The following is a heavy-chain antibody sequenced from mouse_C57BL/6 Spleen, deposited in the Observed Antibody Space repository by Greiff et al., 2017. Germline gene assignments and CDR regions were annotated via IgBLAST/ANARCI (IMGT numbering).Heavy chain of an antibody. Sequence: EVKVVESGGDLVKPGGSLKLSCAASGFTFSSYGMSWVRQTPDKRLEWVATISSGGSYTYYPDSVKGRFTISRDNAKNTLYLQMSSLKSEHTAMYYCAKRGVLYSGSSPGAMGYWGQGTSVTVSS. D-gene: IGHD1-1*01. J-gene: IGHJ4*01. CDR1: GFTFSSYG. CDR2: ISSGGSYT. V-gene: IGHV5-6*01. CDR3: AKRGVLYSGSSPGAMGY.